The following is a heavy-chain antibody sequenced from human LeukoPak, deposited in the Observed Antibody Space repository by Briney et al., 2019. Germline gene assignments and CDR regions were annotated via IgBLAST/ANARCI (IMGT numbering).Heavy chain of an antibody. D-gene: IGHD1-26*01. CDR2: ISSSSSYI. V-gene: IGHV3-21*01. CDR1: GFTFSNYG. J-gene: IGHJ3*02. Sequence: GGSLRLSCAASGFTFSNYGMNWVRQAPGKGLEWVSSISSSSSYIYCADSVKGRFTISRDNAKNSLYLQMNSLRAEDTAVYYCARDCVGAHQGQYSSAFDIWGQGTMVTVSS. CDR3: ARDCVGAHQGQYSSAFDI.